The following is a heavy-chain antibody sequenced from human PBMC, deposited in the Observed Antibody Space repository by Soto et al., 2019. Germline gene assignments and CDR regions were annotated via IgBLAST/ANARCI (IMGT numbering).Heavy chain of an antibody. CDR3: ARTIPNSGFRRGMDV. J-gene: IGHJ6*02. D-gene: IGHD6-19*01. V-gene: IGHV4-39*01. CDR2: IYYSGTT. Sequence: QLQLQESGPGLVKPSETLSLTCTVSGGSISSNTYYWGWIRQPPGEGLEWIGIIYYSGTTYYNPSLKSRVTISVDTSKNQFSLKLTSVTAADTAVYYCARTIPNSGFRRGMDVWGQGTTVTVSS. CDR1: GGSISSNTYY.